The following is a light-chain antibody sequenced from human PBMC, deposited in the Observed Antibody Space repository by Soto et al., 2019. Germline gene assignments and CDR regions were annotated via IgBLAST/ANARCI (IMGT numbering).Light chain of an antibody. CDR1: SSDIGAFTF. CDR2: DVN. V-gene: IGLV2-14*03. CDR3: SSYTSSSTHV. Sequence: QSALTQPASVSGSPGQSITISCTGTSSDIGAFTFVSWYQHHPGKVPKLMIFDVNRRPSGVSDRFSGSKSGNTASLTISGLQAEDEGHYYCSSYTSSSTHVFGSGTTLTVL. J-gene: IGLJ1*01.